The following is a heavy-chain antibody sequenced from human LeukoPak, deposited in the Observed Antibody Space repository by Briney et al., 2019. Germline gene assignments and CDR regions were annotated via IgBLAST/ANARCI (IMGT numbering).Heavy chain of an antibody. Sequence: GGSLRLSCAASGFSFTTYWMSWVRQAPGKGLEWVANIKQDGSEKYYVDSVKGRFTISRDNAKNSLYLRMNSLRAEDTAVYYCARSSYARRLDYWGQGTLVTVSS. CDR3: ARSSYARRLDY. D-gene: IGHD6-6*01. J-gene: IGHJ4*02. CDR1: GFSFTTYW. V-gene: IGHV3-7*01. CDR2: IKQDGSEK.